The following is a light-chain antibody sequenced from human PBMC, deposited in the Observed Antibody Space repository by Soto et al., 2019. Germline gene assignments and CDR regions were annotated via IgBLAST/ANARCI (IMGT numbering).Light chain of an antibody. CDR2: DAS. CDR3: QQYDNLPYT. J-gene: IGKJ2*01. V-gene: IGKV1-33*01. Sequence: DIQMTQSPSSLSASVGDRVTITCQASQDISNYLNWYQQKPGKAPKLLINDASNLETGVPSRFSGSGSGTDFSFTISSLQPEHIATYYCQQYDNLPYTFGQGTKLEIK. CDR1: QDISNY.